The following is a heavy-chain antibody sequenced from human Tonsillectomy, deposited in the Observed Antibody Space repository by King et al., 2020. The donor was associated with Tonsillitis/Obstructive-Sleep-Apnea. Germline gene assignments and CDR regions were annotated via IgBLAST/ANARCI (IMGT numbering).Heavy chain of an antibody. CDR3: ARHVRDGYGTNFDY. CDR2: NYYSGST. V-gene: IGHV4-39*01. Sequence: LQLQESGPGLVKPSETLSLTCTVSGHSIRSSNYYWGWIRQPPGKGLEWIGTNYYSGSTYYNPSLKSRVTISVDTSKNQFSLKLSSVTAADTALYYCARHVRDGYGTNFDYWGQGTLVTVSS. J-gene: IGHJ4*02. D-gene: IGHD5-24*01. CDR1: GHSIRSSNYY.